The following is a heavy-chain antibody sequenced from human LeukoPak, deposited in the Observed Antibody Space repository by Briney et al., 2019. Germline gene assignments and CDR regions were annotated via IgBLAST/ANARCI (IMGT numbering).Heavy chain of an antibody. CDR1: GXSISSGGDY. CDR2: IYYSGTT. CDR3: ARVAGVVLVAATRSDAFDI. Sequence: PSETLSLTCTVSGXSISSGGDYWSWIRQHPGKGLEWIRYIYYSGTTYYNPSLKSRVTMSVDTSKKQFSLKLYSVTAADTAVYYCARVAGVVLVAATRSDAFDIWGQGTLVTVSS. J-gene: IGHJ3*02. D-gene: IGHD2-15*01. V-gene: IGHV4-31*02.